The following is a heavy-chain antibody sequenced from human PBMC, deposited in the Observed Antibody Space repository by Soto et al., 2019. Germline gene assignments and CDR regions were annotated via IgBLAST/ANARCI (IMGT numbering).Heavy chain of an antibody. Sequence: GASPKVCWKASGFTFTSSAVHRVRQARGQRLEWIGWIVVGSGNTNYAQTFQERVTITRDMSTSTAYMELSSLRSEDTAVYYCAAARITGTTVNWFDPRGYGSLFTLSS. J-gene: IGHJ5*02. V-gene: IGHV1-58*01. CDR2: IVVGSGNT. D-gene: IGHD1-7*01. CDR3: AAARITGTTVNWFDP. CDR1: GFTFTSSA.